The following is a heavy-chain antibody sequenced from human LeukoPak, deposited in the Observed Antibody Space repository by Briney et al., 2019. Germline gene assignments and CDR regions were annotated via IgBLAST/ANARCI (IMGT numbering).Heavy chain of an antibody. CDR2: ISSSGSTI. J-gene: IGHJ5*02. V-gene: IGHV3-48*03. CDR3: ARATRLEGFDP. Sequence: GGPLRLSCAASGFTFSSYEMNWVRQAPGKGLEWVSYISSSGSTIYYADSVKGRFTISRDNAKNSLYLQMNSLRAEDTAVYYCARATRLEGFDPWGQGTLVTVSS. CDR1: GFTFSSYE. D-gene: IGHD6-19*01.